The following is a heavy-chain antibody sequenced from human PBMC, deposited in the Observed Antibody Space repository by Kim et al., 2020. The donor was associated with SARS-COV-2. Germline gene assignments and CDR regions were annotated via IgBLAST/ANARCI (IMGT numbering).Heavy chain of an antibody. Sequence: GGSLRLSCAASGFTFSGYAMSWVRQAPGKGLEWVWAISGSGGTTYYADPVNGRFTISRATSKNSLYLQINSISAEATAVYYSTDPMRYEGGQDTRVTVS. CDR3: TDPMRYE. CDR2: ISGSGGTT. CDR1: GFTFSGYA. D-gene: IGHD5-12*01. V-gene: IGHV3-23*01. J-gene: IGHJ1*01.